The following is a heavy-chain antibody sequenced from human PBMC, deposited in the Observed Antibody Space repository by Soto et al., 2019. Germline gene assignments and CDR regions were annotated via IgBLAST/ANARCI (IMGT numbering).Heavy chain of an antibody. CDR3: ARDGPPTTTGVGQSYTMEF. V-gene: IGHV1-46*01. D-gene: IGHD3-3*01. CDR1: GYTFTSYQ. CDR2: INPSGGRV. Sequence: QMQLVQSGAEVKKPGASVKVSCKASGYTFTSYQMHWVRQAPGQGLEWMGIINPSGGRVTYGPRVNGLGMRTRDTSTNTVYMALRSLRSEDTAVYYCARDGPPTTTGVGQSYTMEFWGQGTTVTVS. J-gene: IGHJ6*02.